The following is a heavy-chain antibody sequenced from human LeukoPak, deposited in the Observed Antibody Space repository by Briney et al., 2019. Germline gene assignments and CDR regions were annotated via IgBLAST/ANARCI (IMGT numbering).Heavy chain of an antibody. CDR1: GFTFDYY. CDR2: ISNTGDAK. V-gene: IGHV3-11*01. D-gene: IGHD1-26*01. J-gene: IGHJ4*02. CDR3: ARDGRGKYHLDL. Sequence: TGGSLRLSCAASGFTFDYYMTWIRQAPGRGLEWISYISNTGDAKWYADSVKGRFTISRDNARNSTYLQMNGLRADDTAVYYCARDGRGKYHLDLWGQGTLVTVSS.